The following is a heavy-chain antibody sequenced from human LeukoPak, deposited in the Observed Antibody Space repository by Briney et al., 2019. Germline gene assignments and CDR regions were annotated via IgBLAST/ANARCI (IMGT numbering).Heavy chain of an antibody. J-gene: IGHJ5*02. CDR2: ISGSGGST. Sequence: HPGGSLRLSCAASGFTFSSYAMSWVRQAPGKGLEWVSGISGSGGSTNYADSVKGRFTISRDNSKNTLYLQMNSLRAEDTALYYCAKDSSGWYHWFDPWGQGTLVIVSS. D-gene: IGHD6-19*01. CDR1: GFTFSSYA. CDR3: AKDSSGWYHWFDP. V-gene: IGHV3-23*01.